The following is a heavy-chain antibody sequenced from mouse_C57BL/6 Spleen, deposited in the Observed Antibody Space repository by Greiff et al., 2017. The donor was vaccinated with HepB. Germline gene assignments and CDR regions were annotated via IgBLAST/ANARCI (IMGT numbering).Heavy chain of an antibody. CDR1: GFTFSDYY. V-gene: IGHV5-16*01. CDR2: INYDGSST. J-gene: IGHJ1*03. D-gene: IGHD1-1*01. Sequence: EVMLVESEGGLVQPGSSMKLSCTASGFTFSDYYMAWVRQVPEKGLEWVANINYDGSSTYYLDSLKSRFIISRDNAKNILYLQMSSLKSEDTATYYCARDGGYYGSSLYWYFDVWGTGTTVTVSS. CDR3: ARDGGYYGSSLYWYFDV.